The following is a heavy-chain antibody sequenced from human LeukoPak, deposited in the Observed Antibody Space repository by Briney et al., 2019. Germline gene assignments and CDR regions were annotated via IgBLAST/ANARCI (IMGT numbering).Heavy chain of an antibody. D-gene: IGHD3-22*01. Sequence: SETLSLTCAVYGGSFSGYYWSWIRQPPGKGLEWIGEINHSGSTNYNPSLKSRVTISVDTSKNQFSLKLSSVTAADTAVYYCASYNDYYYDSSGYYYAGRKRYFQHWGQGTLVTVSS. V-gene: IGHV4-34*01. CDR1: GGSFSGYY. J-gene: IGHJ1*01. CDR2: INHSGST. CDR3: ASYNDYYYDSSGYYYAGRKRYFQH.